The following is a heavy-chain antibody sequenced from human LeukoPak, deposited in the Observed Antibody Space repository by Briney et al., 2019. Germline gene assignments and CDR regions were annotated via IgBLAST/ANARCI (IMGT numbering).Heavy chain of an antibody. Sequence: PSETLSLTCAVYGGSFSGYYWSWIRQPPGKGLEWIGEINHSGSTNHNPSLKSRVTISVDTSENQFSLKLSSVTAADTAVYYCARGIGYSSRPFDYWGQGTLVTVSS. CDR3: ARGIGYSSRPFDY. V-gene: IGHV4-34*01. CDR2: INHSGST. D-gene: IGHD6-19*01. CDR1: GGSFSGYY. J-gene: IGHJ4*02.